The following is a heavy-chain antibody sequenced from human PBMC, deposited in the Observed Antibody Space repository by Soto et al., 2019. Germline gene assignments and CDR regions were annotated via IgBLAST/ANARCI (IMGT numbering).Heavy chain of an antibody. Sequence: QVQLQESGPGLVKPSETLSLTCTVSGGSISSYYWSWIRQPAGKGLEWIGRIYTSGSTNYNPSLKSRVTMSVDTSKSQFSLKLSSVTAADTAVYYCARGGAAGHHYYYYYGMDVWGQGTTVTVSS. J-gene: IGHJ6*02. CDR2: IYTSGST. CDR1: GGSISSYY. D-gene: IGHD6-13*01. CDR3: ARGGAAGHHYYYYYGMDV. V-gene: IGHV4-4*07.